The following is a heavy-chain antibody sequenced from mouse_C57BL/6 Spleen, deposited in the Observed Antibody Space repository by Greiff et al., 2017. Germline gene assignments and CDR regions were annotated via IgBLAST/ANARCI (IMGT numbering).Heavy chain of an antibody. CDR2: ISDGGSYT. CDR3: ARGLRYYAMDY. Sequence: EVMLVESGGGLVKPGGSLKLSCAASGFTFSSYAMSWVRQTPEKRLEWVATISDGGSYTYYPDNVKGRFTISRDNAKNNLYLQMSHLKSEDTAMYYCARGLRYYAMDYWGQGTSVTVSS. V-gene: IGHV5-4*03. D-gene: IGHD2-12*01. CDR1: GFTFSSYA. J-gene: IGHJ4*01.